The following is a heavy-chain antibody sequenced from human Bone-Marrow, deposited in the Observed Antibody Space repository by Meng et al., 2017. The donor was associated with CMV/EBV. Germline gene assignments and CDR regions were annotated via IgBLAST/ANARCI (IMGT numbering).Heavy chain of an antibody. CDR1: GYTFTSYG. J-gene: IGHJ4*02. CDR2: ISAYNGNT. V-gene: IGHV1-18*01. CDR3: AKNQRRALVNSAARCDY. D-gene: IGHD3-9*01. Sequence: ASVKVSCKASGYTFTSYGISWVRQAPGQGLEWMGWISAYNGNTNYAQKLQGRVTMTTDTSTSTAYMELRSLRSDDTAIYFCAKNQRRALVNSAARCDYWGQGTVVTVSS.